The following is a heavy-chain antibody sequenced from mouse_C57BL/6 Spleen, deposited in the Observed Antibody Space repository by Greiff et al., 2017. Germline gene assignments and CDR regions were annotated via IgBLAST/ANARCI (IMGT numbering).Heavy chain of an antibody. J-gene: IGHJ2*01. CDR1: GYAFSSYW. CDR2: IYPGDGDT. Sequence: VQLVESGAELVKPGASVKISCKASGYAFSSYWMNWVKQRPGKGLEWIGQIYPGDGDTNYNGKFKGKATLTADKSSSTAYMQLSSLTSEDSAVYFCARALITTVVHFDYWGHGTTLTVSS. CDR3: ARALITTVVHFDY. V-gene: IGHV1-80*01. D-gene: IGHD1-1*01.